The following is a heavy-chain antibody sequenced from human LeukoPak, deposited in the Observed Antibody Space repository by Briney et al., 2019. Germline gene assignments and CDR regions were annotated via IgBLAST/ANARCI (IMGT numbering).Heavy chain of an antibody. Sequence: GGSLRLSCAASGFTFSSYTMHWVRQAPGKGLEYVSAISSNGGSTYYANSVKGRFTISRDNSKNTLYLQMGSLRAEDMAVYYCARWRHSSGYYYDDWGQGTLVAVSS. V-gene: IGHV3-64*01. CDR1: GFTFSSYT. CDR3: ARWRHSSGYYYDD. CDR2: ISSNGGST. D-gene: IGHD3-22*01. J-gene: IGHJ4*02.